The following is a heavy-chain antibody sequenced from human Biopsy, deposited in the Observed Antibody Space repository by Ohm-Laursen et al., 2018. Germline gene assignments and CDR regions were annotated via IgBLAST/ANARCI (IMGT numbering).Heavy chain of an antibody. CDR3: ARDRGYYSDRTVPGYFDL. CDR2: VYYTGST. D-gene: IGHD3-22*01. J-gene: IGHJ2*01. V-gene: IGHV4-59*01. Sequence: PSETLSLTYTVSGDSISSYYWSWIRQPPGKGLQWIGYVYYTGSTDYNPSPQSRVTISVDTSKNHFSLRLRSVTPADTAIYYCARDRGYYSDRTVPGYFDLWGRGTLVTVSS. CDR1: GDSISSYY.